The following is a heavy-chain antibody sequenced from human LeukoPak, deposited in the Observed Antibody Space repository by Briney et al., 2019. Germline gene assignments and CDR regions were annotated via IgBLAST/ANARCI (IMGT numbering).Heavy chain of an antibody. V-gene: IGHV3-23*01. CDR2: ISGSGRTT. J-gene: IGHJ6*02. CDR3: AKVRIVPDGATSYYGMDG. Sequence: GGSLRLSCAASGFTFSSYLMHWVRQAPGKGLEWVSVISGSGRTTHYADSVKGRFTFSRDNSKNTMYLQMNSLRAEDTAVYYCAKVRIVPDGATSYYGMDGWGQGTTVTVSS. D-gene: IGHD2-2*01. CDR1: GFTFSSYL.